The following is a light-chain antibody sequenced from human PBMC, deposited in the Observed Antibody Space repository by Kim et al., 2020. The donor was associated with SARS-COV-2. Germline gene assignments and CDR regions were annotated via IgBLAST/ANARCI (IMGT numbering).Light chain of an antibody. Sequence: ASVGDRVTITCRASQSISNYLNWYQQKPGKAPKLLIYAASSLQSGVPSRFSGSGSGTDFTLTISSLQPGDFATYYCQQSYSTPITFGQGTRLEIK. J-gene: IGKJ5*01. CDR1: QSISNY. CDR3: QQSYSTPIT. V-gene: IGKV1-39*01. CDR2: AAS.